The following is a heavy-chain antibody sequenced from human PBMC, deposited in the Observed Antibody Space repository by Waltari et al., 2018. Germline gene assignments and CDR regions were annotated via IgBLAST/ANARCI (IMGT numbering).Heavy chain of an antibody. CDR2: IYYSGST. CDR1: GGSISSYY. V-gene: IGHV4-59*01. Sequence: QMQLQESGPGLVKPSETLSLTCTVSGGSISSYYWSWIRQPPGKGLEWIGYIYYSGSTNYNPSLKSRVTISVDTSKNQFSLKLSSVTAADTAVYYCARVVAGTGSYYYYYMDVWGKGTTVTVSS. D-gene: IGHD6-19*01. CDR3: ARVVAGTGSYYYYYMDV. J-gene: IGHJ6*03.